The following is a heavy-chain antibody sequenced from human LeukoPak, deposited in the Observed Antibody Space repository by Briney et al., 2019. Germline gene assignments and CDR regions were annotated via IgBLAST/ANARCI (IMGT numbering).Heavy chain of an antibody. D-gene: IGHD2-2*02. CDR1: GYTFNTYG. V-gene: IGHV1-18*01. J-gene: IGHJ5*02. Sequence: ASVKVSCKASGYTFNTYGISWVRQAPGQGLEWMGWISTYNGDTSYVQNLQGRVTMTTDTSTSTAYMELMSLRSDDTAVYYCARDKEDIVVVPAAISWFDPWGQGTLVTVSS. CDR3: ARDKEDIVVVPAAISWFDP. CDR2: ISTYNGDT.